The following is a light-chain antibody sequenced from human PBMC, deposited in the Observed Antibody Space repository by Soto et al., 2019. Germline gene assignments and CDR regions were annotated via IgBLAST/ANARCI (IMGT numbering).Light chain of an antibody. J-gene: IGLJ2*01. CDR3: KAWDSSTVV. CDR1: KLGDKY. V-gene: IGLV3-1*01. CDR2: QDS. Sequence: SYELTQPPSLSVSPGQTASITCSGDKLGDKYACWYQQKPGQSPVLVIYQDSKRPSGIPERFSGSNSGNTATLTISGTQAMDEADYYCKAWDSSTVVFGGGTKLTVL.